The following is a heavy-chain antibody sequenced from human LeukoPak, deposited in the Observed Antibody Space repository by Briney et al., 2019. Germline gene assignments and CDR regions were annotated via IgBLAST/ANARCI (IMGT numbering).Heavy chain of an antibody. CDR2: INPNSGGT. CDR1: GYTFTGYY. V-gene: IGHV1-2*06. Sequence: ASVKVSRKASGYTFTGYYMHWVRQAPGQGLEWVGRINPNSGGTNYAQKFQGRVTMTRDTSISTAYMELSRLRSDDTAVYYCARRPRGGSYQYLPGPIDYWGQGTLVTVSS. J-gene: IGHJ4*02. CDR3: ARRPRGGSYQYLPGPIDY. D-gene: IGHD1-26*01.